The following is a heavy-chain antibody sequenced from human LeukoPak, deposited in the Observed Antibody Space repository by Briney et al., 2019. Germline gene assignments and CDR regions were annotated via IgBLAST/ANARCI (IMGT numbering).Heavy chain of an antibody. CDR1: GGSFSGYY. CDR2: INHSGST. CDR3: ARHKIYYFDY. J-gene: IGHJ4*02. V-gene: IGHV4-34*01. D-gene: IGHD3-3*01. Sequence: PSETLSLTCAVYGGSFSGYYWSWIRQPPGKGLEWIGEINHSGSTNYNPSLKSRVTISVDTSKNQFSLKLSSVTAADTAVYYCARHKIYYFDYWGQGTLVTVSS.